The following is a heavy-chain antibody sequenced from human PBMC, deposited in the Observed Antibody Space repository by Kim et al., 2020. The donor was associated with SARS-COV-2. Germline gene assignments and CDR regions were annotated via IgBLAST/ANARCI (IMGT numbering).Heavy chain of an antibody. J-gene: IGHJ6*02. CDR1: GFTFSSYG. V-gene: IGHV3-30*18. D-gene: IGHD1-20*01. Sequence: GGSLRLSCAASGFTFSSYGMHWVRQAPGKGLEWVAVISYDGSNKYYADSVKGRFTISRDNSKNTLYLQMNSLRAEDTAVYYCAKAPPYNWNDNRPVYYYYYGMDVWGQGTTVTVSS. CDR2: ISYDGSNK. CDR3: AKAPPYNWNDNRPVYYYYYGMDV.